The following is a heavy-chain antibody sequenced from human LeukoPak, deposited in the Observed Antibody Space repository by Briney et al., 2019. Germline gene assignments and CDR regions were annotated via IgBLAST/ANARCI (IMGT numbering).Heavy chain of an antibody. CDR3: ARESRKAVAGTPLGY. CDR1: GDIVSSNSAA. J-gene: IGHJ4*02. Sequence: SQTLSLTCAISGDIVSSNSAAWNWIRQSPSRGLEWLGRTYYRSKWYNDYAVSVKSRITINPDTSKNQFSLQLNSVTPEDTAVYYCARESRKAVAGTPLGYWGQGTLVTVSS. CDR2: TYYRSKWYN. D-gene: IGHD6-19*01. V-gene: IGHV6-1*01.